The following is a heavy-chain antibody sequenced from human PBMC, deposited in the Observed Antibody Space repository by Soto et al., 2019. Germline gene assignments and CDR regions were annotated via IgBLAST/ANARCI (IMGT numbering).Heavy chain of an antibody. CDR2: VFYTGTA. Sequence: QVQLQESGPRLVKPSQTLSLTCTVSGGSINTGGYYWGWIRQLPGEGLEWIGHVFYTGTAFYNPSFKGQSAISIGTPANQFCLQMSSVPAADTASYYCARRLDDTVDTLFSWFVPWGQGILVTVSS. V-gene: IGHV4-31*01. CDR3: ARRLDDTVDTLFSWFVP. J-gene: IGHJ5*02. CDR1: GGSINTGGYY. D-gene: IGHD3-10*02.